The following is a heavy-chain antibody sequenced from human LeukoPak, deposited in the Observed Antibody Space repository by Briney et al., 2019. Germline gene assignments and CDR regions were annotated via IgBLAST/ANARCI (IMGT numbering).Heavy chain of an antibody. CDR2: FDPEDGET. CDR3: AKDDYGDYAWFDY. V-gene: IGHV1-24*01. CDR1: GYTFTGYY. D-gene: IGHD4-17*01. Sequence: GASVKVSCKASGYTFTGYYMHWVRQAPGKGLEWMGGFDPEDGETIYAQKFQGRVTMTEDTSTDTAYMELSSLRSEDTAVYYCAKDDYGDYAWFDYWGQGTLVTVSS. J-gene: IGHJ4*02.